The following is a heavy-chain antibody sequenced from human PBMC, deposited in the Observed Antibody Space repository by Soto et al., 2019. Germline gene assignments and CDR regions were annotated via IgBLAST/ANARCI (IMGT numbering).Heavy chain of an antibody. CDR2: ISAYSGDT. CDR3: ARPSGIYGDYAWSLKY. D-gene: IGHD4-17*01. CDR1: GYTFTGYS. J-gene: IGHJ4*02. V-gene: IGHV1-18*01. Sequence: QVQLVQSGAEVKKPGASVKVSCKASGYTFTGYSVGWVRQAPGQGLEWMGWISAYSGDTYYAQRFQDRLTMTTDASTSTAYMELTSLRSDDTAVYYCARPSGIYGDYAWSLKYWSQGTLVTVSS.